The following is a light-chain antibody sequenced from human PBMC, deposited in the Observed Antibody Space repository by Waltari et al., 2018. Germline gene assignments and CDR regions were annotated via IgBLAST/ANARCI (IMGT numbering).Light chain of an antibody. CDR1: QSITRY. V-gene: IGKV1-39*01. CDR3: QQSFNTPRT. J-gene: IGKJ2*01. CDR2: TTS. Sequence: DIQMTQSPSSLSASLGDRVTITCRASQSITRYLNWYKQKPGKTPKLLIYTTSTLQSDIPSRFSGSGSGTDFTLTISSLQPEDFATYYCQQSFNTPRTFGQGTKLEIK.